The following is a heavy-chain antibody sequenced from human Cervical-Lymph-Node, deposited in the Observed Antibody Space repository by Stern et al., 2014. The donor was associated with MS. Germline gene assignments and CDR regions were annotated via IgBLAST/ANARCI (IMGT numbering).Heavy chain of an antibody. Sequence: EVQLLESGGGLVQPGRSLRLSCTTSGLTFRKYGMNWFRQTPGKVLQWVGFIRSEIYGGTTEYAAFVKDRFIISRDDSKNITYLQMNSLKNEDTAVYYCTVGVWNLWGQGTLVTVSS. CDR2: IRSEIYGGTT. CDR3: TVGVWNL. V-gene: IGHV3-49*03. J-gene: IGHJ5*02. CDR1: GLTFRKYG. D-gene: IGHD1-26*01.